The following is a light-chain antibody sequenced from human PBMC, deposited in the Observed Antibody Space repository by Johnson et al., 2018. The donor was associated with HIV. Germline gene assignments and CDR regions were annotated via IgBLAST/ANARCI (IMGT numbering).Light chain of an antibody. V-gene: IGLV1-51*02. Sequence: QSVLTQPPSVSAAPGQKVTISCSGSSSNIGNNYVSWYQQLPGTAPKLLIYENNKRPSGIPDRFSGSKSGTSATLGITGLQTGDEADYYYGSWGRSLSANVVGTGTTVPVL. CDR2: ENN. J-gene: IGLJ1*01. CDR1: SSNIGNNY. CDR3: GSWGRSLSANV.